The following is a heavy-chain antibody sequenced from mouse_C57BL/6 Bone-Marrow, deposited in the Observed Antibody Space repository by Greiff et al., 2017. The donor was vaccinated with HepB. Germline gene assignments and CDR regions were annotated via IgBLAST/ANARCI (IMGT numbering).Heavy chain of an antibody. D-gene: IGHD1-1*01. V-gene: IGHV5-4*01. J-gene: IGHJ4*01. CDR2: ISDGGSYT. Sequence: EVKLVESGGGLVKPGGSLKLSCAASGFTFSSYAMSWVRQTPEKRLEWVATISDGGSYTYYPDNVKGRFTISRDNAKNNLYLQLSHLKSEDTAMYYCARDRRLTTVVMDYWGQGTSVTVSS. CDR1: GFTFSSYA. CDR3: ARDRRLTTVVMDY.